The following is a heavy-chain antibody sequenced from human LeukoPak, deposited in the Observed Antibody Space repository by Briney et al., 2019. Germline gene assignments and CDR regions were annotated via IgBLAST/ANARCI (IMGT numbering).Heavy chain of an antibody. Sequence: PSETLSLTCTVSGGSISTYCWSWIRQPPGKGLEWIGDIYYSGSTNYNPSLKSRVTISVDTPKNQFSLTLSSVTAADTAVYYCARLNVLSSSPLDHFDHWGQGTLVTVSS. V-gene: IGHV4-59*08. D-gene: IGHD6-13*01. J-gene: IGHJ4*02. CDR1: GGSISTYC. CDR3: ARLNVLSSSPLDHFDH. CDR2: IYYSGST.